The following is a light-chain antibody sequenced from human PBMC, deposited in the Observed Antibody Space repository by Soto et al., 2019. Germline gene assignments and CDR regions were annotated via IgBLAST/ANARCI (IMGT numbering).Light chain of an antibody. V-gene: IGKV3-15*01. CDR1: QSVRTN. CDR2: GAS. Sequence: ETVMTQSPATLSVSPGERVTLSCRASQSVRTNLVWYQQSPGQPPRLLIYGASDRVAGVPDRFSGSGSGTDFTLTISGLQSEDCAVYYCHHYHNWPMTFGQGTQLEIK. CDR3: HHYHNWPMT. J-gene: IGKJ5*01.